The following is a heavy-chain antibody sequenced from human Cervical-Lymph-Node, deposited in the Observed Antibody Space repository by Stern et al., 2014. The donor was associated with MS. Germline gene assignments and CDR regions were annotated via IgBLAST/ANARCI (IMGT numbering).Heavy chain of an antibody. Sequence: QAQLQESGPGLVKPSETLSLICTVSGGSINIGSSYWGWIRQAPGKGLEWIGTIYNSWDPYYNPSLQSRVPISVVASRHQFSLSVSSVTAADTAVYYCASPPPGIAQAGHYYHDGMDVWGQGTTVSVSS. CDR3: ASPPPGIAQAGHYYHDGMDV. V-gene: IGHV4-39*01. CDR2: IYNSWDP. J-gene: IGHJ6*02. CDR1: GGSINIGSSY. D-gene: IGHD6-19*01.